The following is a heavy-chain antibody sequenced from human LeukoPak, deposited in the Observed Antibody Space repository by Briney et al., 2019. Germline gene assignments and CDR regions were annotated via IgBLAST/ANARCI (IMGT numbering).Heavy chain of an antibody. V-gene: IGHV1-18*01. Sequence: ASVKVSCKASGYTFTSYGISWVRQAPGQGLEWMGWISAYNGHTNYAQKFQGRVTMTTDTSTSTAYMELRSLRSDDTAVYYCARERYYDSSGYGVDYWGQGTLVTVSS. CDR2: ISAYNGHT. CDR3: ARERYYDSSGYGVDY. J-gene: IGHJ4*02. CDR1: GYTFTSYG. D-gene: IGHD3-22*01.